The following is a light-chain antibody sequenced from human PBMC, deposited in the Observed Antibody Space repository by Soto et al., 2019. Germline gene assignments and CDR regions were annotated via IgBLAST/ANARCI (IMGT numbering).Light chain of an antibody. CDR2: DVS. CDR3: SPYTDINFGV. Sequence: QSALTQPASVSGSPGQSITISCTGTSSDVGGYNYVSWYQQHPGKAPKLIIYDVSDRPSGVPNRFSGSKPDNTAALTISGLQAEDEADYYCSPYTDINFGVFGTGTKLTVL. V-gene: IGLV2-14*03. J-gene: IGLJ1*01. CDR1: SSDVGGYNY.